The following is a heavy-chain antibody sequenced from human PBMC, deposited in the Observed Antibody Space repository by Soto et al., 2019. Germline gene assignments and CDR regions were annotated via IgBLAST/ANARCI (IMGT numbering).Heavy chain of an antibody. D-gene: IGHD5-18*01. V-gene: IGHV4-59*01. J-gene: IGHJ6*02. CDR3: ARVDTAMSDYYYYYGMDV. CDR1: GYTFTSYD. CDR2: IYYSGST. Sequence: SCKASGYTFTSYDINWVRQPPGKGLEWIGYIYYSGSTNYNPSLKSRVTISVDTSKNQFSLKLSSVTAADTAVYYCARVDTAMSDYYYYYGMDVWGQGTTVTVSS.